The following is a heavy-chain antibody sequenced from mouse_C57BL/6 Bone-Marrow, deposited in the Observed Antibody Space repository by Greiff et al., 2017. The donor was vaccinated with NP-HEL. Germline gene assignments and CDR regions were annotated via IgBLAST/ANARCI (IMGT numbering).Heavy chain of an antibody. CDR2: INYDGSST. CDR1: GFTFSDYY. V-gene: IGHV5-16*01. J-gene: IGHJ1*03. D-gene: IGHD1-1*01. CDR3: ARDPYGSRYWYFDV. Sequence: EVMLVESEGGLVQPGSSMKLSCTASGFTFSDYYMAWVRQVPEKGLEWVANINYDGSSTYYLDSLKSHFIISRDNAKNILYLQMSSLKSEDTATYYCARDPYGSRYWYFDVWGTGTTVTVSS.